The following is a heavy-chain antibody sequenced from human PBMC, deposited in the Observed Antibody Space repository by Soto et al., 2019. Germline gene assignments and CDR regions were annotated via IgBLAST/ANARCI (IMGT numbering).Heavy chain of an antibody. V-gene: IGHV1-3*01. J-gene: IGHJ4*02. CDR3: ARDPRTKDSHFDY. D-gene: IGHD1-7*01. Sequence: GASVKVSCKASGYSFTTYAMHWVRQAPGQRLEWMGWINAGNGNTKYSQKLQGRVTITRDTSASTAYMELSSLTSEDTAVYYCARDPRTKDSHFDYWGQGTLVTVSS. CDR2: INAGNGNT. CDR1: GYSFTTYA.